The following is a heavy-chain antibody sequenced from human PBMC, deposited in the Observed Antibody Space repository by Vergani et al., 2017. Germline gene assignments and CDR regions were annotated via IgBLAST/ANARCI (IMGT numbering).Heavy chain of an antibody. D-gene: IGHD2-2*01. CDR1: GGPFSSYA. V-gene: IGHV1-69*01. J-gene: IGHJ6*03. CDR2: IIPIFGPA. CDR3: AKGGDIVVVPAAKYYYYYMDV. Sequence: QVQLVQSGAEVKKPGSSVKVSCKASGGPFSSYAISWVRQAPGQCLEWMGGIIPIFGPATYAQKFQGRVTITADESTSTAYMELRSLRSEDTDVYYCAKGGDIVVVPAAKYYYYYMDVWGKGTTVTVSS.